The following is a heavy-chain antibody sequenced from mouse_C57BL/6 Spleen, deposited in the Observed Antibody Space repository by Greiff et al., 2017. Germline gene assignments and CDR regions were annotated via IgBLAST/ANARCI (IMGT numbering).Heavy chain of an antibody. CDR1: GYTFTDYY. CDR2: INPNNGVT. V-gene: IGHV1-22*01. J-gene: IGHJ2*01. Sequence: EVQLQQSGPELVKPGASVKMSCKASGYTFTDYYMHWVKQSRGKSLEWIGYINPNNGVTSYNQKFKGKATLTVNKSSSTAYMKLRGLTSEDSAVWYCAGEEGAGRIYFDYWGQGTTLTVSS. CDR3: AGEEGAGRIYFDY. D-gene: IGHD3-3*01.